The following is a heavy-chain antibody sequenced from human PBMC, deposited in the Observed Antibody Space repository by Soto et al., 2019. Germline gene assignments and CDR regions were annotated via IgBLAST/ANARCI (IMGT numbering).Heavy chain of an antibody. V-gene: IGHV4-30-2*01. CDR1: GCSISSGGYS. J-gene: IGHJ4*02. CDR3: ARVPAP. CDR2: IYHSGST. Sequence: SETLSLTCAVSGCSISSGGYSWSWIRQPPGKGLEWIGYIYHSGSTYYNPSLKSRVTISVDRSKNQFSLKLSSVTAADTAVYYCARVPAPWGQGTLVTVSS.